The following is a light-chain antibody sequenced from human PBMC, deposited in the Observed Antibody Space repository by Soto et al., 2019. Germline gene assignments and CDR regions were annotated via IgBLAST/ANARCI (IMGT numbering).Light chain of an antibody. CDR2: AAS. J-gene: IGKJ1*01. V-gene: IGKV3-20*01. Sequence: EFVLAQSPGTLSLSPGERATLSCRAIQSVSSSYLVWHQQKPGQAPRLLIYAASRRATGIPDRFSGSGSGTDFTLTISRLEPEDFAVYYCQQYGSSPWTFGQGTKVDI. CDR1: QSVSSSY. CDR3: QQYGSSPWT.